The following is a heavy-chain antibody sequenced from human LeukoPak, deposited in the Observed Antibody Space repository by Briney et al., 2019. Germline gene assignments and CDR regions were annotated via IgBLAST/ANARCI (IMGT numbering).Heavy chain of an antibody. CDR3: ARDPASWTNYGRSGYHDY. D-gene: IGHD3-22*01. Sequence: GGSLRLSCVASGFTFSTYGMHWVRQAPGKGLEWVAIIWYDGSNKYYADSVKGRFTISRDNSKNTLYLQMNSLRAEDTAVYYCARDPASWTNYGRSGYHDYWGQGTLFTVSS. CDR1: GFTFSTYG. V-gene: IGHV3-33*01. CDR2: IWYDGSNK. J-gene: IGHJ4*02.